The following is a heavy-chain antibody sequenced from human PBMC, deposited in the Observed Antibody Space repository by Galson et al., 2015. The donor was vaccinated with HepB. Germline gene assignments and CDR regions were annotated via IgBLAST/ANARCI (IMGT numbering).Heavy chain of an antibody. Sequence: SLRLSCAASGFSFRSFDMRWVRQAPGKGLEWVPDISGTGRRTYYADSVRGRFTVSRDNSNNTVYLQMKSLRAEDTAVYYCARDLSGFDAFDLWGQGTMVTVSS. CDR1: GFSFRSFD. V-gene: IGHV3-23*01. CDR2: ISGTGRRT. J-gene: IGHJ3*01. CDR3: ARDLSGFDAFDL. D-gene: IGHD5-12*01.